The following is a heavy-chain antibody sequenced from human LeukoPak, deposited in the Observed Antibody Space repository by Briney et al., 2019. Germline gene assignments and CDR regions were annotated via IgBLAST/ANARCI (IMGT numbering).Heavy chain of an antibody. CDR1: GYTLTELS. CDR3: ARSTCSSNSCQRKGAFDI. D-gene: IGHD2-2*01. CDR2: FDPEDGET. J-gene: IGHJ3*02. Sequence: ASVKVSCKVSGYTLTELSMHWVRQAPGKGLEWMGGFDPEDGETIYAQKFQGRVTMTEDTSTDTAYMELSSLRSEDTAVYYCARSTCSSNSCQRKGAFDIWGQGTMVTVSS. V-gene: IGHV1-24*01.